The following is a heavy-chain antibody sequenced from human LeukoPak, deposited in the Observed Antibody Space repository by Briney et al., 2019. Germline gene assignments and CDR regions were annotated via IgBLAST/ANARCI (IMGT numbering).Heavy chain of an antibody. CDR3: ASFPRGNLGLIILDY. CDR2: ISGSADNT. CDR1: GFTFSSYA. Sequence: GGSLRLSCAASGFTFSSYAMTWVRQAPGKGLEWVSGISGSADNTNYADSVKGRFTISRDNSKNTLYLQVNSLRAEDTAVYYCASFPRGNLGLIILDYWGQGTLATVSS. V-gene: IGHV3-23*01. D-gene: IGHD3-16*02. J-gene: IGHJ4*02.